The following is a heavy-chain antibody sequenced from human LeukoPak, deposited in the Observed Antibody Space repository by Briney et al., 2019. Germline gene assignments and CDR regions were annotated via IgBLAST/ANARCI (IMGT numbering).Heavy chain of an antibody. J-gene: IGHJ4*02. Sequence: PGGSLRLSCAASASGVAFTSHSMNSVRQAPGKGLEWISYIHSSGDYIIYADSVKGRFTVSRDNARNSLYLQMNSLRAEDTAIYYCAREYNSRATFDYWGQGTLVTVSS. V-gene: IGHV3-21*05. CDR1: ASGVAFTSHS. D-gene: IGHD1-20*01. CDR2: IHSSGDYI. CDR3: AREYNSRATFDY.